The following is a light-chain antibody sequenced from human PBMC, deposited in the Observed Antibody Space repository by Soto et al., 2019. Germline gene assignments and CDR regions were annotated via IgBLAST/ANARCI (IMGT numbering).Light chain of an antibody. V-gene: IGKV3D-15*01. CDR1: QSVSSN. CDR2: GTS. Sequence: EIVMTQSPATLSLSPWEIATLSCRASQSVSSNLAWYQQKPGQAPRLLIYGTSTRATGIPARFSGSGSGTEFTLTISSLQSEDFAVYYCQQYNDWPRTFGQGTKVDI. CDR3: QQYNDWPRT. J-gene: IGKJ1*01.